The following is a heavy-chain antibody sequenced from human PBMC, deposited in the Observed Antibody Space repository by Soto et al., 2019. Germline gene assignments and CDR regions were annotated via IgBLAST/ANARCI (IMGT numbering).Heavy chain of an antibody. CDR2: IIPIFGTA. CDR1: GGTFSSYA. V-gene: IGHV1-69*13. J-gene: IGHJ6*02. Sequence: SVKVSCKASGGTFSSYAISWVRQAPGQGLEWMGGIIPIFGTANYAQKFQGRVTITADESTSTAYMELSSLRSEDTAVYYCARDVLDYDFWSGYWNYYYGMDVWGQGTTVTVSS. D-gene: IGHD3-3*01. CDR3: ARDVLDYDFWSGYWNYYYGMDV.